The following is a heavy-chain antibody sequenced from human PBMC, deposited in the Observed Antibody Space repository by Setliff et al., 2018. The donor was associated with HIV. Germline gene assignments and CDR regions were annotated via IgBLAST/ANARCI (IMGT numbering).Heavy chain of an antibody. J-gene: IGHJ4*02. V-gene: IGHV4-4*07. CDR1: GGSISYYH. CDR2: IYYTGFT. D-gene: IGHD3-10*01. Sequence: LSLTCSVSGGSISYYHWSWIRQPAGKGLEWIGRIYYTGFTDYNPSLKSRLTMSVDTSKNQFSLKRSSVTAADTAVYFCARSIYGSGSYPLDYWGQGILVTVSS. CDR3: ARSIYGSGSYPLDY.